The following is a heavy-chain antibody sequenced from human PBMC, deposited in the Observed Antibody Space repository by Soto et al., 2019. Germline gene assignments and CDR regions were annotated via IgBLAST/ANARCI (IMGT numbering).Heavy chain of an antibody. CDR3: ARDHYDFWSGQPLLDGMDV. CDR2: IIPIFGTA. V-gene: IGHV1-69*06. J-gene: IGHJ6*02. CDR1: GGTFSSYA. D-gene: IGHD3-3*01. Sequence: ASVKVSCKASGGTFSSYAISWVRQAPGQGLEWMGGIIPIFGTANYAQKFQGRVTITADKSTSTAYMELSSLRSEDTAMYYCARDHYDFWSGQPLLDGMDVWGQGTTVTVSS.